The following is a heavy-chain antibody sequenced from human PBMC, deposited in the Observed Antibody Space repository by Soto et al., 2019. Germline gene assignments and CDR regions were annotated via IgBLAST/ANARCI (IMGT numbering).Heavy chain of an antibody. J-gene: IGHJ6*02. V-gene: IGHV3-21*01. CDR3: AREYTAWPLAYGLDV. CDR2: ISSRSDI. CDR1: GFTFSSYS. Sequence: GGSLRLSCVGSGFTFSSYSINWVRDAPGKGLEWVSSISSRSDIYYADSVKGRFTISRDNAKNSVSLQMNSLRAEDTAVYYCAREYTAWPLAYGLDVWGQGTTVTVSS. D-gene: IGHD2-2*02.